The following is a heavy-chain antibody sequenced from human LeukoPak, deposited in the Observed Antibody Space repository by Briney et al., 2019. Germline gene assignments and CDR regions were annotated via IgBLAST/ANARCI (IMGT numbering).Heavy chain of an antibody. CDR2: INPNSGGT. Sequence: GASVKVSCKASGYTFTGYYMHWLRQAPGQGLEWMGWINPNSGGTNYAQKFQGRVTMTRDTSISTAYMELSRLRSDDSAVYYCARGFSSGWYPVDYWGQGTLVTVSS. CDR1: GYTFTGYY. V-gene: IGHV1-2*02. J-gene: IGHJ4*02. D-gene: IGHD6-19*01. CDR3: ARGFSSGWYPVDY.